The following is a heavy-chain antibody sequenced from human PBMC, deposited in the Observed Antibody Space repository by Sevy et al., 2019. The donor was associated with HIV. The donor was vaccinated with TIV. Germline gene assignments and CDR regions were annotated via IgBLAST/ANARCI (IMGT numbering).Heavy chain of an antibody. J-gene: IGHJ4*02. CDR2: IKAGNGNT. D-gene: IGHD3-3*01. CDR1: GYSFTNYA. V-gene: IGHV1-3*01. CDR3: ARGTEGIFGVVVGRFDY. Sequence: ASVKVSCKTSGYSFTNYAIHWVRQAPGQRLEWMGWIKAGNGNTKYSQNFEGRVTITRDTSATTANMELGSLTSEDTAVYYCARGTEGIFGVVVGRFDYWGQGSLVTVSS.